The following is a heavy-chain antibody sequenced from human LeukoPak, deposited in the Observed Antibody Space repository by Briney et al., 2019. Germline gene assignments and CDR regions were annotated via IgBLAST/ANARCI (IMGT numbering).Heavy chain of an antibody. Sequence: ASVKVSCKVSGYTLTELSMHWVRQVPGQGLEWMGMINPSGGSTSYAQKFQGRVTMTRDTSTSTVYMELSSLRSEDTAVYYCARDFTFGGVITKIDYWGQGTLVTVSS. CDR2: INPSGGST. CDR3: ARDFTFGGVITKIDY. V-gene: IGHV1-46*01. D-gene: IGHD3-16*02. CDR1: GYTLTELS. J-gene: IGHJ4*02.